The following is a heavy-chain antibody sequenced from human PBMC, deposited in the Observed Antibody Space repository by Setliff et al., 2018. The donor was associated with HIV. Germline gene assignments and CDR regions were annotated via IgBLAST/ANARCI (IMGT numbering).Heavy chain of an antibody. CDR1: GGSISSNNYY. V-gene: IGHV4-39*07. Sequence: ETLSLTCTVSGGSISSNNYYWGWIRQPPGKGLEWIGSIFYSETVYYGGRTYYSPSLKSRVTISVDTSKSQFSLQLSSVTAADTAVYYCARGVPLLPPHYWGQGTLVTVSS. CDR3: ARGVPLLPPHY. D-gene: IGHD2-21*02. J-gene: IGHJ4*02. CDR2: IFYSETVYYGGRT.